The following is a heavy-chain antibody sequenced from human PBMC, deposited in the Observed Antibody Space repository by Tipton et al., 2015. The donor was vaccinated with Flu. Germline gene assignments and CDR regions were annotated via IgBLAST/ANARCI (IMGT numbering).Heavy chain of an antibody. CDR2: IYYSVST. CDR3: ATYNFGSGTYNAYFDY. V-gene: IGHV4-39*01. CDR1: GGSISSGSYI. J-gene: IGHJ4*02. D-gene: IGHD3-10*01. Sequence: TLSLTCTVSGGSISSGSYIWGWIRQPPGKGLEWIASIYYSVSTFYNPSLKSRVTISVDTSKNQFSLKLNSVTAADTAVYYCATYNFGSGTYNAYFDYWGQGTLVTVSS.